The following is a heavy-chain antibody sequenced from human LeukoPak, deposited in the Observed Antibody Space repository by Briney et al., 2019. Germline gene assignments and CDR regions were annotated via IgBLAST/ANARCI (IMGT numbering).Heavy chain of an antibody. CDR3: ARNISAVANGARYNWFDP. CDR2: IYYSGST. D-gene: IGHD1-1*01. V-gene: IGHV4-39*01. J-gene: IGHJ5*02. Sequence: SEILSLTCIVSGGSISSTSSYWDWIRQSPGKGLEWIGTIYYSGSTDYNPSLKSRVTMSVETSKNQFSLKLSSVTAADTAVYYCARNISAVANGARYNWFDPWGQGTLVTVSS. CDR1: GGSISSTSSY.